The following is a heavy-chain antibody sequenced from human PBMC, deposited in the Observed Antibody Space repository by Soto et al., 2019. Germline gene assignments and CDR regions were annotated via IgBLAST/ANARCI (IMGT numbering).Heavy chain of an antibody. D-gene: IGHD6-6*01. V-gene: IGHV3-9*01. Sequence: PGGSLRLSCAASGFIFDEYAMHWVRQAPGKGLEWVSGISWNSGTIGYADSVKGRFSISRDNAKNSLYLQMNSLRVEDTALYYCAKAPGDIAARRHHGYNYGMDVRGQGTTVTVSS. CDR3: AKAPGDIAARRHHGYNYGMDV. J-gene: IGHJ6*02. CDR1: GFIFDEYA. CDR2: ISWNSGTI.